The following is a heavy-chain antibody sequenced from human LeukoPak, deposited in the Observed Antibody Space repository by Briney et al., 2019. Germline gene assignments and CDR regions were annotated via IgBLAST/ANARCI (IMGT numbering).Heavy chain of an antibody. CDR3: ARGGSYLSAFDI. J-gene: IGHJ3*02. V-gene: IGHV3-23*01. CDR1: GFTFSTYG. CDR2: ISGSSRTT. D-gene: IGHD1-26*01. Sequence: GGSLRLSCAASGFTFSTYGMSWVRQAPGKGLEWVSAISGSSRTTYYADSVKGRFTISRDNSKNTLYLQMNSLRAEDTAVYYCARGGSYLSAFDIWGQGTMVTVSS.